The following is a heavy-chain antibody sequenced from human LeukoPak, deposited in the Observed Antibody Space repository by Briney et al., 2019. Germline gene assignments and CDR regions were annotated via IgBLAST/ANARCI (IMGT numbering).Heavy chain of an antibody. CDR1: GGSFSSSSYY. CDR2: IYYTGST. Sequence: SETLSLTCTVSGGSFSSSSYYWGWIRQPPGQGLEWIGSIYYTGSTNYNPSLKSQITISMDTSKNQFSLRLSSVTAADTAVYYCARDHYYNSSGYTFRHWGQGTLVTVSS. D-gene: IGHD3-22*01. CDR3: ARDHYYNSSGYTFRH. V-gene: IGHV4-39*07. J-gene: IGHJ1*01.